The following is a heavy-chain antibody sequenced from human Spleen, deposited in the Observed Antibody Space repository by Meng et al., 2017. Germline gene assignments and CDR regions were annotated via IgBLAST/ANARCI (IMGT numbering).Heavy chain of an antibody. D-gene: IGHD3-10*02. CDR2: MNPNSGNT. Sequence: QVQLVESGAEVKKPGASVKVSCKASGYTFTSYDINWVRQATGQGLEWMGWMNPNSGNTGYAQKFQGRVTMTRNTSISTAYMELSSLRSEDTAVYYCARGRRTNVRGVIIYYFDYWGQGTLVTVSS. CDR3: ARGRRTNVRGVIIYYFDY. CDR1: GYTFTSYD. J-gene: IGHJ4*02. V-gene: IGHV1-8*01.